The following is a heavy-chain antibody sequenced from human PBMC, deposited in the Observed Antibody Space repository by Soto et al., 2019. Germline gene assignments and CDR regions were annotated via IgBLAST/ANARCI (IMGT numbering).Heavy chain of an antibody. CDR3: ARVYSSWYSDY. J-gene: IGHJ4*02. Sequence: QVQLVESGGGVVQPGRSLRLSCAASGFTFINYGMHWVRQAPGKGLEWVAVIGYAGSNKYYADSVKGRFTISRDNSKNTLYLQMNSLRAEDTAVYYCARVYSSWYSDYWGQGTLVTVSS. CDR1: GFTFINYG. D-gene: IGHD6-13*01. CDR2: IGYAGSNK. V-gene: IGHV3-33*01.